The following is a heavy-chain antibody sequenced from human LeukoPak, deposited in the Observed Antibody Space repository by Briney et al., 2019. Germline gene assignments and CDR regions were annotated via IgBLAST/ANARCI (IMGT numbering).Heavy chain of an antibody. CDR3: ARQRRSSGWPNDY. D-gene: IGHD6-19*01. V-gene: IGHV5-51*01. CDR2: IYPDDSDT. Sequence: GESLKISCKGSGYTFTRYWIGWVRQMPGKGLEWMGIIYPDDSDTRYSPSFQGQVTITADKSISTAYLQWSSLKASDNAMYYCARQRRSSGWPNDYWGQGTLVTVSS. J-gene: IGHJ4*02. CDR1: GYTFTRYW.